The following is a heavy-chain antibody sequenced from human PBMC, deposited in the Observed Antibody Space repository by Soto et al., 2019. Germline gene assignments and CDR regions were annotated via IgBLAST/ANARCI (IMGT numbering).Heavy chain of an antibody. J-gene: IGHJ4*02. CDR1: GFTFTNYG. V-gene: IGHV3-33*05. CDR2: ILHEGSSE. D-gene: IGHD5-18*01. CDR3: GRGGGYSYGTIDY. Sequence: QAQLEESGGGVVQPGRSLRLSCAASGFTFTNYGVHWVRQAPGKGLAWVAFILHEGSSEYYGDSVKGRFTISRDNSKNTLYMEMDSLRAEDTAVYYCGRGGGYSYGTIDYWGQGTLVTVSS.